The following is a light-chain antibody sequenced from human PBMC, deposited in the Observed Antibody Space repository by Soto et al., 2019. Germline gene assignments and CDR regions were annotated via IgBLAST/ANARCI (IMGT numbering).Light chain of an antibody. CDR2: DAS. J-gene: IGKJ2*01. Sequence: DIQMTQSPSTLSASVGDRVTITCRASQSISSWLAWYQQKPGKAPKLLIYDASSLESGVPSRFSGSASGTEFTRTISSLQPDDFATYYCQQYRTFGQGTKLEIK. V-gene: IGKV1-5*01. CDR3: QQYRT. CDR1: QSISSW.